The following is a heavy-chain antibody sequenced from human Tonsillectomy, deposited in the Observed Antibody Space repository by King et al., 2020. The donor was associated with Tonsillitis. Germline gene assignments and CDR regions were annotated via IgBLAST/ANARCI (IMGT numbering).Heavy chain of an antibody. D-gene: IGHD2-15*01. J-gene: IGHJ4*02. CDR1: GNIVTDYY. CDR2: INSNSGGT. Sequence: QLVQSGAEVKKPGASVKVSCKASGNIVTDYYMHWVRQAPGQGLEWMGWINSNSGGTNYAQKFQGRVTMTRDTSISTAYMELSRLRSDDTAVYYCARELRQYYFGGTCPGVWGQGTLVTVSS. CDR3: ARELRQYYFGGTCPGV. V-gene: IGHV1-2*02.